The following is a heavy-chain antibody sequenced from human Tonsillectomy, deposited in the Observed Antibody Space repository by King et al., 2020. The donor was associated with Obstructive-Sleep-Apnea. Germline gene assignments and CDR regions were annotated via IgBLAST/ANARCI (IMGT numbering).Heavy chain of an antibody. CDR2: IYTSGST. CDR3: ARVGETTYYYYGMDV. CDR1: GGSISSYY. J-gene: IGHJ6*02. V-gene: IGHV4-4*07. Sequence: HVQLQESGPGLVKSSETLSLTCTVSGGSISSYYWSWIRQPAGMGLEWIGRIYTSGSTNYNPSLKSRVTMSVDTSKNPFSLKLSSVTAADTAVYYCARVGETTYYYYGMDVWGQGTTVTVSS. D-gene: IGHD1-26*01.